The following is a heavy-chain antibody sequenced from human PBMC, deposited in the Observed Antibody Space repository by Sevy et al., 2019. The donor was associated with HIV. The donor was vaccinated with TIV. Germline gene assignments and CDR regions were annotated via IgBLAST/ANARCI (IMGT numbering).Heavy chain of an antibody. Sequence: GGSLRLSCAVSGFTLTNEFFSWVRQAPGKGLEWVAVVYSGGATYYADSVKGRFTISRDKSKGTLYLQMKSLRAEDTAVYYCARVGYCGGGTCFSGFYYAMDVWGQGTTVTVSS. CDR2: VYSGGAT. J-gene: IGHJ6*02. CDR3: ARVGYCGGGTCFSGFYYAMDV. CDR1: GFTLTNEF. D-gene: IGHD2-15*01. V-gene: IGHV3-53*01.